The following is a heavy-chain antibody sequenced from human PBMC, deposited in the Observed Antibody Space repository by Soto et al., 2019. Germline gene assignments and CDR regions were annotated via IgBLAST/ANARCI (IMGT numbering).Heavy chain of an antibody. CDR1: GFTFSSYG. Sequence: GGSLRLSCAASGFTFSSYGMHWVRQAPGKGLEWVAVIWYDGSNKYYADSVKGRFTISRDNSKNTLYLQMNSLRAEDTAVYYCARDPGWELRYYFDYWGQGTLVTVSS. D-gene: IGHD1-26*01. V-gene: IGHV3-33*01. CDR2: IWYDGSNK. CDR3: ARDPGWELRYYFDY. J-gene: IGHJ4*02.